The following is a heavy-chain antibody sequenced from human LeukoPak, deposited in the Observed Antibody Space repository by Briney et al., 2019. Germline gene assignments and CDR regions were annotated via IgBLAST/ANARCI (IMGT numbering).Heavy chain of an antibody. J-gene: IGHJ3*02. V-gene: IGHV3-48*01. CDR2: ISRSGSSTI. CDR3: ARGLETTGWYKAFDI. D-gene: IGHD6-19*01. Sequence: GGSLRLSCAASGFTFSSYSMHWVRQAPGKGLEWVSYISRSGSSTIYYADSVKGRFTISRDNARNSLYLQMFSLRVEDTAVYYCARGLETTGWYKAFDIWGQGTMVTVSS. CDR1: GFTFSSYS.